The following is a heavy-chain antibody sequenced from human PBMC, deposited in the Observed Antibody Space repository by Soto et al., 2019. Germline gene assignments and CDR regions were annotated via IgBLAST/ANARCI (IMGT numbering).Heavy chain of an antibody. CDR2: MNPNSGNT. CDR3: ARAACGGSCYLEISDYYYYYMDV. Sequence: QVQLVQSGAEVKKPGASVKVSCKASGYTFTSYDINWVRQATGQGLEWMGWMNPNSGNTGYAQKFQGRVTMTRNTSISTAYMELSSLRSEDTAVYYCARAACGGSCYLEISDYYYYYMDVWGKGTTVTVSS. J-gene: IGHJ6*03. CDR1: GYTFTSYD. V-gene: IGHV1-8*01. D-gene: IGHD2-15*01.